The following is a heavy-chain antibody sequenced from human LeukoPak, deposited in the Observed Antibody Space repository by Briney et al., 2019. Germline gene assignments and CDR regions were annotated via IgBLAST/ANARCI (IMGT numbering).Heavy chain of an antibody. D-gene: IGHD4-11*01. J-gene: IGHJ4*02. Sequence: KPSETLSLTCSVSGGSISSSSYYWVWIRQPPGKGPEWIGNIYYSGSTYYNPSLKSRVTISVYTSKNQFSLMLSSVIDADTAVYYCARLDYSDSYFDNWGQGTLVTVSS. CDR3: ARLDYSDSYFDN. CDR1: GGSISSSSYY. CDR2: IYYSGST. V-gene: IGHV4-39*01.